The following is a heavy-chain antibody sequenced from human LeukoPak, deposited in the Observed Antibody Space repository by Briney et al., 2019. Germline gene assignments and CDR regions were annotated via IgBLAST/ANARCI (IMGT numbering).Heavy chain of an antibody. D-gene: IGHD3-10*01. Sequence: GGSLRLSCAASGFTFSSYSMNWVRQAPGKGLEWVSSISSSSRYIYYADSVKGRFTISRDNAKKSLYLEMNSLRAEDTAVYYCARVSGSGRFYYYGMDVWGQGTTVTVSS. CDR2: ISSSSRYI. CDR3: ARVSGSGRFYYYGMDV. V-gene: IGHV3-21*01. CDR1: GFTFSSYS. J-gene: IGHJ6*02.